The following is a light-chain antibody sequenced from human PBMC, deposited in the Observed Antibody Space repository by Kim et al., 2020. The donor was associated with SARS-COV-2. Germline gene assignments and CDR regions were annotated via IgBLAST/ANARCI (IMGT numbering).Light chain of an antibody. CDR1: NIGSKH. J-gene: IGLJ2*01. CDR3: QVWDSNTVI. CDR2: RDN. Sequence: SYELTQPPSVSVALGQTAKISCGGNNIGSKHVHWYQQRPGQAPVMVIYRDNNLPSGIPERFSGSNSGNAATLSISRVQDGDEAVYLCQVWDSNTVIFGGGTQLTIL. V-gene: IGLV3-9*01.